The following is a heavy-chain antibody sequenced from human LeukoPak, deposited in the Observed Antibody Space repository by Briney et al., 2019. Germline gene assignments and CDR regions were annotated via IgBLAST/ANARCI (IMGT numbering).Heavy chain of an antibody. CDR2: INSDGNYT. D-gene: IGHD6-19*01. CDR1: GFTFSSYR. J-gene: IGHJ4*02. CDR3: AREYSSGWTSDY. Sequence: PGGSLRLSCAASGFTFSSYRMNWVRQAPGKGLVWVSRINSDGNYTTYADSVKGRFTISRDNAKNTLSLQMNSLRAEDTAVYYCAREYSSGWTSDYWGQGTLVTVSS. V-gene: IGHV3-74*01.